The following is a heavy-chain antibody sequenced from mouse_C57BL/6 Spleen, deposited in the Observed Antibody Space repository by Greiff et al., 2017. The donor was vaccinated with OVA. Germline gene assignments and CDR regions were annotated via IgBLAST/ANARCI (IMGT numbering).Heavy chain of an antibody. CDR2: IYPGSGNT. V-gene: IGHV1-66*01. Sequence: VQLQQSGPELVKPGASVKISCKASGYSFTSYYIHWVKQRPGQGLEWIGWIYPGSGNTKYNEKFKGKATLTADTSSSTAYMQLSSLTSEDSAVYYCADYYGSSYDLYAMDYWGQGTSVTVSS. J-gene: IGHJ4*01. CDR1: GYSFTSYY. D-gene: IGHD1-1*01. CDR3: ADYYGSSYDLYAMDY.